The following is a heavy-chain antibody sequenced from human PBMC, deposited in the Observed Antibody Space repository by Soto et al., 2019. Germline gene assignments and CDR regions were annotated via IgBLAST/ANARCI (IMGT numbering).Heavy chain of an antibody. Sequence: EVQLVESGGGLVQPGRSLRLSCAASGFTFDDYAMHWVRQAPGKGLEWVSGINWNSDTINYADSVKGRFTISRDNAKNSLYLKMNSLKTEDTAFYYCAKHLRYRDDYGDFGGGGWGQGTLVTVSS. V-gene: IGHV3-9*01. J-gene: IGHJ4*02. D-gene: IGHD4-17*01. CDR1: GFTFDDYA. CDR2: INWNSDTI. CDR3: AKHLRYRDDYGDFGGGG.